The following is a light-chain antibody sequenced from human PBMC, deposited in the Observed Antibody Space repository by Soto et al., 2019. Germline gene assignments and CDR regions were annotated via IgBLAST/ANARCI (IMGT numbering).Light chain of an antibody. CDR2: DVS. Sequence: QSALTQPASVSGSPGQSITISCTGTSSDVGGYNYVSWYQQHPGKAPKLMIYDVSNRPSGISNRFSGSKSVNTASLTISGLQAEDEADYCCSSYTGSSTYVFGNGTKLTVL. J-gene: IGLJ1*01. V-gene: IGLV2-14*01. CDR3: SSYTGSSTYV. CDR1: SSDVGGYNY.